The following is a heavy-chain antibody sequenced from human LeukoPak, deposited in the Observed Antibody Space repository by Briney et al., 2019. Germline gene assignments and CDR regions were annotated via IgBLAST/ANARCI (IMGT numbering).Heavy chain of an antibody. CDR2: IYSGGST. V-gene: IGHV3-53*01. CDR1: GFTVSSNY. D-gene: IGHD2-15*01. Sequence: GGSLRLSCAASGFTVSSNYMSWVRQAPGKGLEWVSVIYSGGSTYYADSVKGRFTISRDNSKNTLYLQMNSLRAEDTAVYYCARWARDCSGGTCYPAYYYYYMDVWGKGTTVTISS. J-gene: IGHJ6*03. CDR3: ARWARDCSGGTCYPAYYYYYMDV.